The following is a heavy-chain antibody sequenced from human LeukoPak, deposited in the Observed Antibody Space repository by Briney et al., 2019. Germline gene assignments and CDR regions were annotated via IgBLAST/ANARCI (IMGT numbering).Heavy chain of an antibody. J-gene: IGHJ5*02. CDR3: ARGHSTMIVVVTSTDWFDP. CDR1: GFTFSSYG. CDR2: INHSGST. Sequence: GTLRLSCAASGFTFSSYGMSWVRQPPGKGLEWIGEINHSGSTNYNPFLKSRVTISVDTSKNQFSLKLSSVTAADTAVYYCARGHSTMIVVVTSTDWFDPWGQGTLVTVSS. V-gene: IGHV4-34*01. D-gene: IGHD3-22*01.